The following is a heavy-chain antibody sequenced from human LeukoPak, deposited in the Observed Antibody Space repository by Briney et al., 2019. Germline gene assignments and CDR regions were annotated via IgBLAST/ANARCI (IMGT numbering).Heavy chain of an antibody. CDR2: IYTSGST. J-gene: IGHJ5*02. CDR1: GGSFSGYY. V-gene: IGHV4-4*07. Sequence: SETLSLTCAVYGGSFSGYYWSWIRQPAGKGLEWIGRIYTSGSTNYNPSLKSRVTMSVDTSKNQFSLKLSSVTAADTAVYYCARDLAAGSDTWFDPWGQGTLVTVSS. CDR3: ARDLAAGSDTWFDP. D-gene: IGHD6-13*01.